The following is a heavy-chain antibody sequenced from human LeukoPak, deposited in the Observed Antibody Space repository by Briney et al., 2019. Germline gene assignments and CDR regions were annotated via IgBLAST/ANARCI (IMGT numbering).Heavy chain of an antibody. V-gene: IGHV3-23*01. CDR1: GFTVSSNY. CDR2: ISGSGGTT. J-gene: IGHJ4*02. Sequence: GGSLRLSCAASGFTVSSNYMSWVRQAPGKGLEWVSGISGSGGTTFYADSVKGRFTISRDNSKNTLFLQMNSLRADDTAVYYCAKGRTTVTTAFDYWGQGTLVTVSS. D-gene: IGHD4-17*01. CDR3: AKGRTTVTTAFDY.